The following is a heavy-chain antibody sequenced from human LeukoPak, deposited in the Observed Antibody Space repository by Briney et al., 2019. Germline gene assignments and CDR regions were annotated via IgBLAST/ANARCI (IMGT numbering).Heavy chain of an antibody. D-gene: IGHD2-15*01. V-gene: IGHV1-2*02. CDR2: INPNSGGT. Sequence: RASVKVSCKASGYTFTGYYTHWVRQAPGQGLEWMGWINPNSGGTNYAQRFQGRVTMTRDTSISTAYMELSRLRSDDTAVYYCARDARDRVFDYWGQGTLVTVSS. CDR3: ARDARDRVFDY. J-gene: IGHJ4*02. CDR1: GYTFTGYY.